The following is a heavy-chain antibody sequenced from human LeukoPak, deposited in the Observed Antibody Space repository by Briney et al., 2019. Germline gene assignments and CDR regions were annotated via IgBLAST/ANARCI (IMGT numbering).Heavy chain of an antibody. V-gene: IGHV3-23*01. CDR2: ISGSGGST. D-gene: IGHD6-13*01. CDR1: GFSFNSYV. Sequence: GGSLRLSCAASGFSFNSYVMNWVRQAPGKGLEWVSGISGSGGSTDYAGSVKGRFTISRDNSKNTLYLQMSSLRAEDTAVYYCAKNAAAAGVNWFDPWGQGTLVAVSS. J-gene: IGHJ5*02. CDR3: AKNAAAAGVNWFDP.